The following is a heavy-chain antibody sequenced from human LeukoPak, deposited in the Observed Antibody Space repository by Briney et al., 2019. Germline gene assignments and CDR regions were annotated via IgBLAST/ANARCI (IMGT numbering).Heavy chain of an antibody. V-gene: IGHV1-2*02. J-gene: IGHJ4*02. CDR1: GYTFTGYY. CDR3: ARGGTVLRPNSPYDY. D-gene: IGHD4-17*01. Sequence: GASVKVSCKASGYTFTGYYMHWVRQAPGQGLEWMGWINPNSGGTNYAQKFQGRVTMTRDTFISTAYMDLSRLRSDDTAVYYCARGGTVLRPNSPYDYWGQGTLVTVSS. CDR2: INPNSGGT.